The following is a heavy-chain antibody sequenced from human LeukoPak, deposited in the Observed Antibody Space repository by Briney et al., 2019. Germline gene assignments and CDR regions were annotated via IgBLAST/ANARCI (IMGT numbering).Heavy chain of an antibody. V-gene: IGHV3-7*01. J-gene: IGHJ4*02. CDR1: GFTFSSYW. CDR2: IKQDGSEK. D-gene: IGHD2-2*01. Sequence: GGSLRLSCAASGFTFSSYWMSWVRQAPGKGLEWVANIKQDGSEKYYVDSVKGRFTISRDNAKNSLYLQMNSLRAEDTAVYYCAREGVVPATPSDYWGQGTLVTVSS. CDR3: AREGVVPATPSDY.